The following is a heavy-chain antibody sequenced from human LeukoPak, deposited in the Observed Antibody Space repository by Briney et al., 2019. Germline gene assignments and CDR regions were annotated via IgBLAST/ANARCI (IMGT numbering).Heavy chain of an antibody. Sequence: SETLSLTCTVAGGSISSGSYYWSWIRQPAGKGLEWIGRIYTSGSTNYNPSLKSRVTISVDTSKNQFSLKLRSVTAADTAVYYCARDRQARRFDYWGQGTLVTVSS. V-gene: IGHV4-61*02. CDR1: GGSISSGSYY. CDR3: ARDRQARRFDY. J-gene: IGHJ4*02. CDR2: IYTSGST.